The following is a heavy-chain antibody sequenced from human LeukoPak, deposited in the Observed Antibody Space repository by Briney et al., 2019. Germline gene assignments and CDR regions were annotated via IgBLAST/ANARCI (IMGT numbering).Heavy chain of an antibody. D-gene: IGHD1-26*01. CDR3: ARGLPSYSGSRGWFDP. V-gene: IGHV1-2*02. CDR1: GYTFTGYY. CDR2: INPNSCGT. Sequence: ASVKVSCKASGYTFTGYYMHWVRHAPGQGLEWMGWINPNSCGTNYAQKFQGRVTMSRDTSISTAYMELSRLRSDDTAVYYCARGLPSYSGSRGWFDPWGQGTLVTVSS. J-gene: IGHJ5*02.